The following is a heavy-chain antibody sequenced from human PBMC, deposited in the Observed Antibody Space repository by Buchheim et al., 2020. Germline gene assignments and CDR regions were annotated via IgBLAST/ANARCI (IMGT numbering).Heavy chain of an antibody. D-gene: IGHD1-14*01. J-gene: IGHJ6*02. CDR3: ARGGAGINPGPDNHHGMDV. CDR1: GFTFSHHY. V-gene: IGHV3-72*01. CDR2: CRTKDDSYST. Sequence: EVQLVESGGGLVQPGGSLRLSCTSSGFTFSHHYMDWVRQAPGKGLEWVGRCRTKDDSYSTEYAASVKGRFTISRDDSKNSLYLQMNSLKSGDTAVYYCARGGAGINPGPDNHHGMDVWGQGTT.